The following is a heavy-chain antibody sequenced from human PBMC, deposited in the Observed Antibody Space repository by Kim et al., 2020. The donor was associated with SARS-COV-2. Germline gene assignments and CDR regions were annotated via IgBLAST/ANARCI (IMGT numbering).Heavy chain of an antibody. V-gene: IGHV3-33*06. CDR2: IWYDGSNK. CDR1: GFTFSSYG. J-gene: IGHJ4*02. Sequence: GGSLRLSCAASGFTFSSYGMHWVRQAPGKGLEWVAVIWYDGSNKYYADSVKGRFTISRDNSKNTLYLQMNSLRAEDTAVYYCAKDCSGGYDSCYFDYWGQGTLVTVSS. CDR3: AKDCSGGYDSCYFDY. D-gene: IGHD5-12*01.